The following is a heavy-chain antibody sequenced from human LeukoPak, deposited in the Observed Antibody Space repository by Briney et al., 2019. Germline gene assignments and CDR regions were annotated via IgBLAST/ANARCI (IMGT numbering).Heavy chain of an antibody. Sequence: GGSLRLSCAASGFTFSSYAMSWVRQAPGKGLEWVSAISGSGGSTYYADSVKGRFTISRDNSKNTLYLQMNSLRAEDTAVYYCAEASYYYDSSGYYYLSYFDLWGRGTLVTVSS. CDR3: AEASYYYDSSGYYYLSYFDL. V-gene: IGHV3-23*01. D-gene: IGHD3-22*01. J-gene: IGHJ2*01. CDR2: ISGSGGST. CDR1: GFTFSSYA.